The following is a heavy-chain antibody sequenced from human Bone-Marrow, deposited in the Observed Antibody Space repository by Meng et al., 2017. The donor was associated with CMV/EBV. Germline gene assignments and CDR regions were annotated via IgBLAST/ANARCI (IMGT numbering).Heavy chain of an antibody. Sequence: SETLSLTCAVYGGSFSGYYWSWIRQPPGKGLEWIGEINHSGSTNYNPSLKSRVTISVDTSKNQFSLKLSSVTAADTAVYYCARGVTIFVVVIELEDTFAPWGQGTRVTVSS. J-gene: IGHJ5*02. CDR1: GGSFSGYY. D-gene: IGHD3-3*01. V-gene: IGHV4-34*01. CDR2: INHSGST. CDR3: ARGVTIFVVVIELEDTFAP.